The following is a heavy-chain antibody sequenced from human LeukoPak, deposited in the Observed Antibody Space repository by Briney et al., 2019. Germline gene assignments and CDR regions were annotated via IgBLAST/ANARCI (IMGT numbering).Heavy chain of an antibody. Sequence: GGSLRLSCAVSGFTFSGYSLHWVRQAPGKGLEWVAFTHYDGTTKNYADSVKGRFTVSRDNSKNTLYLQMNSLRPEDTAVYYCARDVGLYSWGQGTLVTVSS. CDR1: GFTFSGYS. CDR2: THYDGTTK. V-gene: IGHV3-30*02. J-gene: IGHJ4*02. CDR3: ARDVGLYS. D-gene: IGHD4-11*01.